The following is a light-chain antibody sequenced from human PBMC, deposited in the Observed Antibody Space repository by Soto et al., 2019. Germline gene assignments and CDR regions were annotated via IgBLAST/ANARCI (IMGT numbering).Light chain of an antibody. CDR3: SSYTSSSPVV. J-gene: IGLJ2*01. CDR1: SSDVGGYNY. V-gene: IGLV2-14*01. CDR2: DVS. Sequence: QSALTQPASVSGSPGQSITISCTGTSSDVGGYNYVSWYQQHPGKAPKLMIYDVSNRPSGGSNRFSGSKSGNTASLTISWLQAEDEADYYCSSYTSSSPVVFGGGTQLTVL.